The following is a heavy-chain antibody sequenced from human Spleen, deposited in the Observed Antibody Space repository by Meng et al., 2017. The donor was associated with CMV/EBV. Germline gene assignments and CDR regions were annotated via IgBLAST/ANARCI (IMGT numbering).Heavy chain of an antibody. D-gene: IGHD2/OR15-2a*01. CDR1: RFTFSSNS. V-gene: IGHV3-66*02. J-gene: IGHJ6*02. CDR2: IYSGGST. CDR3: ARASTVLLSYGMDV. Sequence: GESLKISCSDFRFTFSSNSMNWVRQAPGKGLEWVSVIYSGGSTYYADSVKGRFTISRDNSKNTLYLQMNSLRAEDTAVYYCARASTVLLSYGMDVWGQGTTVTVSS.